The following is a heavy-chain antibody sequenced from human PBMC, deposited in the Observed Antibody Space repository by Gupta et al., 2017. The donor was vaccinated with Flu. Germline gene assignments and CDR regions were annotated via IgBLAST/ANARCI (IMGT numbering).Heavy chain of an antibody. CDR1: GFRISAYG. J-gene: IGHJ6*02. Sequence: QAQLVESGGGVVQSGRSLRLSCVASGFRISAYGMHWVRQAPGKGLEWVATVSYNGQYKYYLDAVQGRFSISRDNSKNTLYLDINSLRVEDTATYYCAKCTSTWNIYSYYHGMDVWGHGAPVSVS. CDR2: VSYNGQYK. V-gene: IGHV3-30*18. D-gene: IGHD1/OR15-1a*01. CDR3: AKCTSTWNIYSYYHGMDV.